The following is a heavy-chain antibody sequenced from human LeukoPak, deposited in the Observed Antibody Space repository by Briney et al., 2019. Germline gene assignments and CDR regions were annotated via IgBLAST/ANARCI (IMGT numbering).Heavy chain of an antibody. CDR1: GFTFSGYW. J-gene: IGHJ2*01. V-gene: IGHV3-74*01. CDR2: ITGDGSST. CDR3: ARDTGWYFDL. Sequence: GGSLRLSCAASGFTFSGYWMRWVRQAPGKGLVWVSRITGDGSSTSYADSVKGRFTISRDNAKNTLYLQMISLRAEDTAVYYCARDTGWYFDLWGRGTLVTVSS. D-gene: IGHD4-17*01.